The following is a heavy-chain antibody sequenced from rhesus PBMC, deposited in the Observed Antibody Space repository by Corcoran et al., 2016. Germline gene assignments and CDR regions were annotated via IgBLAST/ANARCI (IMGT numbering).Heavy chain of an antibody. V-gene: IGHV4-80*01. J-gene: IGHJ3*01. CDR1: GGSFTTSW. CDR3: ARYAGWSSWSPGFDL. CDR2: VNGKTGNT. Sequence: QMQLQESGPGLVKPSATLSLTCAFSGGSFTTSWWPWIRQSPGKAFEWFGEVNGKTGNTNYNPSHKSRVSLSKDASNRHFSLKLNSVTAADTAIYYCARYAGWSSWSPGFDLWGQGLRVIVSS. D-gene: IGHD2-15*01.